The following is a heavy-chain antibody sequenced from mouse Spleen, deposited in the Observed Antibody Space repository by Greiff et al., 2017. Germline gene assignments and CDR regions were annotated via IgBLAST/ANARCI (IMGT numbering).Heavy chain of an antibody. CDR3: ARDSYY. J-gene: IGHJ2*01. CDR1: GYSITSGYY. D-gene: IGHD1-1*01. V-gene: IGHV3-6*01. Sequence: DVQLQESGPGLVKPSQSLSLTCSVTGYSITSGYYWNWIRQFPGNKLEWMGYISYDGSNNYNPSLKNRISITRDTSKNQFFLKLNSVTTEDTATYYCARDSYYWGQGTTLTVSS. CDR2: ISYDGSN.